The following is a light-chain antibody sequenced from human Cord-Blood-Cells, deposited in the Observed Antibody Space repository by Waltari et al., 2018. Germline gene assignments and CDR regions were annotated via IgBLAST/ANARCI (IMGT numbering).Light chain of an antibody. CDR1: QGISSY. CDR2: AAS. CDR3: QQLNSYPHT. J-gene: IGKJ2*01. V-gene: IGKV1-9*01. Sequence: IQLTQPPSSLSASVGDRVTIPCRASQGISSYLAWYQQKPGKAPKLLIYAASTLQSGVPSRFSGSGSGTDFTLTISSLQPEDFATYYCQQLNSYPHTFGQGTKLEIK.